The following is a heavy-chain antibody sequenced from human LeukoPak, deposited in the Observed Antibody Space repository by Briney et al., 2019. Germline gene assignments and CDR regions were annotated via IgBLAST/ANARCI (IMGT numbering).Heavy chain of an antibody. D-gene: IGHD3-10*01. CDR2: MNPNSGNT. J-gene: IGHJ4*02. Sequence: ASVKVSCKASGYTFTSYDINWVRQATGQGLEWMGWMNPNSGNTGYVQKFQGRVTMTRNTSIGTAYMELSSLRSEDTAVYYCARGVRFGELLDYWGQGTLVTVSS. CDR1: GYTFTSYD. V-gene: IGHV1-8*01. CDR3: ARGVRFGELLDY.